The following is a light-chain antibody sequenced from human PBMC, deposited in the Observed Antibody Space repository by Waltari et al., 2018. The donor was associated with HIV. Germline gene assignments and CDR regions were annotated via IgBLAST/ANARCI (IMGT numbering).Light chain of an antibody. J-gene: IGLJ3*02. Sequence: QSALTQPRSVSASPGQSVTISCRGSSTDIGDYNYVSWYQQHPGEVPKLVIFDVTKRPSGVPDRFSGSKSANTASLTISGLQAEDEADYYCCSFAGTYTWVFGGGTRLTVL. CDR1: STDIGDYNY. CDR3: CSFAGTYTWV. CDR2: DVT. V-gene: IGLV2-11*01.